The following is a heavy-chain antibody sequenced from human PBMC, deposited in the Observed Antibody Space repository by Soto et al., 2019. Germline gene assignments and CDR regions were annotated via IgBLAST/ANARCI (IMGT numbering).Heavy chain of an antibody. CDR3: ARSDYTQDVWYHTYDI. CDR2: INPRDSEG. Sequence: RGESLKISCKGFDYTFAAYWIVWVRHMPGKGLEWMGVINPRDSEGKYSPPFEGQVTISADKSINTAFLQWRSLKASDTAMYYCARSDYTQDVWYHTYDIWGQGTMVTVSS. J-gene: IGHJ3*02. V-gene: IGHV5-51*01. CDR1: DYTFAAYW. D-gene: IGHD3-3*01.